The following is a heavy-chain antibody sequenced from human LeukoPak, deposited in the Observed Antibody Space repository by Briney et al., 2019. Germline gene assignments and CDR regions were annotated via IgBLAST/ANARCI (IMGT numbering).Heavy chain of an antibody. J-gene: IGHJ6*04. Sequence: SETLSLTCTVSGGSISSYYWSWIRQPPGKGLEWIGYIYYSGSTNYNPSLKSRVTISVDTSKNQFYLTLNSVTAADTAVYYCARDNGPYYYGMDVWGKGTTVTVSS. V-gene: IGHV4-59*01. CDR3: ARDNGPYYYGMDV. CDR2: IYYSGST. CDR1: GGSISSYY.